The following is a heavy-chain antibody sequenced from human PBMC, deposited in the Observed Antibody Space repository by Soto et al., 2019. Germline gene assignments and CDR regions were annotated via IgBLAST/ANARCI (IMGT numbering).Heavy chain of an antibody. CDR1: GFTFSSYA. D-gene: IGHD2-2*01. J-gene: IGHJ4*02. V-gene: IGHV3-30-3*01. Sequence: QVQLVESGGGVVQPGGSLRLSCAASGFTFSSYAMHWVRQAPGKGLEWVAVISYDGSNKYYADSVKGRFTISRDNSKNTLYLQMNSLRAEDTAVYYCAREANQLPPGPLDYWGQGTLVTVSS. CDR2: ISYDGSNK. CDR3: AREANQLPPGPLDY.